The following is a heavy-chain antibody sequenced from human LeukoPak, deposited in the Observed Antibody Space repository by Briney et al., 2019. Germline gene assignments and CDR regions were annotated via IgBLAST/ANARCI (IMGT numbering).Heavy chain of an antibody. CDR1: GGSISSDS. CDR2: IYASGST. V-gene: IGHV4-4*07. CDR3: ARGTYFSDTYYFDY. D-gene: IGHD3-22*01. Sequence: PSETLSLTCTVSGGSISSDSWNWIRQPAGKGLEWIGRIYASGSTNYNPSLKSRVTMSIDTSKNQFSLQLTSVTAADTAAYYCARGTYFSDTYYFDYWGQGTLVTVSS. J-gene: IGHJ4*02.